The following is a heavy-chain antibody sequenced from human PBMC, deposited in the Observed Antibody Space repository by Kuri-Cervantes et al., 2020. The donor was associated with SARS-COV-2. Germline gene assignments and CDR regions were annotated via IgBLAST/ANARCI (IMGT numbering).Heavy chain of an antibody. CDR1: GFTFSSYW. Sequence: GESLKISCAASGFTFSSYWMSWVRQAPGKGLEWVANIKQDGSEKYYVDSVKGRFTISRDNAKNSLYLQMSSLRAEDTAVYYCARAGVTIFGVVSAFDYWGQGTLVTVSS. V-gene: IGHV3-7*04. CDR2: IKQDGSEK. CDR3: ARAGVTIFGVVSAFDY. D-gene: IGHD3-3*01. J-gene: IGHJ4*02.